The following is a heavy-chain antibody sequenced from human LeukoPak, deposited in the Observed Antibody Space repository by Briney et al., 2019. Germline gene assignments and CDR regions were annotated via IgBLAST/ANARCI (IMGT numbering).Heavy chain of an antibody. CDR1: GYTFTGYY. V-gene: IGHV1-2*02. D-gene: IGHD3-10*01. CDR3: ARDSVGLWVEDYYGVYFDY. J-gene: IGHJ4*02. CDR2: INPNSGGT. Sequence: ASVKVYCKASGYTFTGYYMHWVRQAPGQGLEWMGWINPNSGGTNYAQKFQGRVTMTRDTSISTAYMELSRLRSDDTAVYYCARDSVGLWVEDYYGVYFDYWGQGTLVTVSS.